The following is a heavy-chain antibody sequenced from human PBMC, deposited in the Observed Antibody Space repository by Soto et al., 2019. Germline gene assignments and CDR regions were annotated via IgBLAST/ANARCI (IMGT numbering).Heavy chain of an antibody. Sequence: ASVKVSCKASGYTFTSYYIHWVRQAPGQGLEWMGMINPNGGSTTSEQRFQGRLTMTGDMSTSTAYMELRSLRSDDTAVYYCAREDPVWLVFDYWGQGTLVTVSS. J-gene: IGHJ4*02. CDR1: GYTFTSYY. CDR3: AREDPVWLVFDY. D-gene: IGHD6-19*01. V-gene: IGHV1-46*01. CDR2: INPNGGST.